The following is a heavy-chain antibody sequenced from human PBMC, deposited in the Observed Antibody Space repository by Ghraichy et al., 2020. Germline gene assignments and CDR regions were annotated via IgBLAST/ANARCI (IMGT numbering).Heavy chain of an antibody. CDR1: GYTFTSYD. CDR2: INPSSGST. Sequence: ASVKVSCKASGYTFTSYDMHWVRQAPGQGLEWMGRINPSSGSTSYAQKFQGRVTMTRDTSTSTVYMELSSLRSEDTAVYYCAREEVGATIYYYGMDVWGQGTTVTVSS. CDR3: AREEVGATIYYYGMDV. D-gene: IGHD1-26*01. J-gene: IGHJ6*02. V-gene: IGHV1-46*01.